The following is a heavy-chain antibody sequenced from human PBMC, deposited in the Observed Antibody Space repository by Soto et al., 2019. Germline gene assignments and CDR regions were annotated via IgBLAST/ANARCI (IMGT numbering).Heavy chain of an antibody. CDR2: IRGTT. CDR1: GFTFTSYS. J-gene: IGHJ3*02. CDR3: AREDSVAFDI. V-gene: IGHV3-48*01. Sequence: PGGSLRLSCAASGFTFTSYSMNWVRQAPGKGLEWVSYIRGTTHYADSVKGRFTISRDNARSSLYLQMNSLRADDTAVYYCAREDSVAFDIWGQGTMVTVSS. D-gene: IGHD3-10*01.